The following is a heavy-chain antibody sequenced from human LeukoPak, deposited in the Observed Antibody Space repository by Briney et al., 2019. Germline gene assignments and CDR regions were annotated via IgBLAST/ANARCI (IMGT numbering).Heavy chain of an antibody. CDR2: IYYSGST. J-gene: IGHJ6*03. D-gene: IGHD6-13*01. CDR1: GGSISSDGYY. Sequence: SQTLSLTCTVSGGSISSDGYYWSWIRQHPGKGLEWIGYIYYSGSTYYNPSLKSRVTISINTSKNQFSLKLTSVTAADTAVYYCARTGSSWPLYYYYMDVWGKGTTVTVSS. CDR3: ARTGSSWPLYYYYMDV. V-gene: IGHV4-31*03.